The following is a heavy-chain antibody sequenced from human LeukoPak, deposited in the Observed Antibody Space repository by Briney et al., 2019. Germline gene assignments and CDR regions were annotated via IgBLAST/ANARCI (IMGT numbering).Heavy chain of an antibody. V-gene: IGHV3-74*01. CDR1: GFPLSSFW. CDR2: VSLDGRTT. D-gene: IGHD4-23*01. CDR3: ARANPLDGGNLYPFDL. J-gene: IGHJ4*02. Sequence: GGSLRLSCAASGFPLSSFWMHWVRQAPGNRLVWVSRVSLDGRTTSYADAVQGRFTISRDNAKNTLYLQVNSLRAEDTAVYYCARANPLDGGNLYPFDLWGQGSLVTVSS.